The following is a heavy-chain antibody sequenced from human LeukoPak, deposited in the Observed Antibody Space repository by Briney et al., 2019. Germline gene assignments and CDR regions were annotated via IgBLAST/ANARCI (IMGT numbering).Heavy chain of an antibody. CDR2: IISILGIE. D-gene: IGHD3-22*01. V-gene: IGHV1-69*04. Sequence: SVKVSCKASGCTFSSYAMSWVRQPPGQGLEWMGRIISILGIENDVQKFQGRVTITADQSTSTAYTELSSLRSEDTAVDYCVRERKEYYYDSSGYYWYWGEGTLVTVSS. CDR3: VRERKEYYYDSSGYYWY. CDR1: GCTFSSYA. J-gene: IGHJ4*02.